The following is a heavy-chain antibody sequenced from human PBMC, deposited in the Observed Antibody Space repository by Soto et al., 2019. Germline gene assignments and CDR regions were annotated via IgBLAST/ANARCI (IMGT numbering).Heavy chain of an antibody. CDR3: ARDPYDILTGYPYNWFDP. V-gene: IGHV3-48*03. Sequence: GSLRLSCAASGFTFSSYEMNWVRQAPGKGLEWVSYISSSGSTIYYADSVKGRFTISRGNAKNSLYLQMNSLRAEGTAVYYCARDPYDILTGYPYNWFDPWGQGTLVTVSS. J-gene: IGHJ5*02. CDR2: ISSSGSTI. CDR1: GFTFSSYE. D-gene: IGHD3-9*01.